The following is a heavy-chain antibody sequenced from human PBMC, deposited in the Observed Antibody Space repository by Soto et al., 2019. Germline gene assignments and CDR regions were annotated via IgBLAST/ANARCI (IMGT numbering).Heavy chain of an antibody. CDR3: ARVYGSGTYPIDY. D-gene: IGHD3-10*01. CDR1: GFAFSSYG. J-gene: IGHJ4*02. V-gene: IGHV3-33*01. CDR2: IWSGGSDK. Sequence: QVQLVESGGGVVQPGRSLRLSCAASGFAFSSYGMHWVRQAPGKGLEWVTVIWSGGSDKYYADSVKGRFTISRDNSKNTLYLQMNSLRAADTAVYYCARVYGSGTYPIDYWGQGTLVTVSS.